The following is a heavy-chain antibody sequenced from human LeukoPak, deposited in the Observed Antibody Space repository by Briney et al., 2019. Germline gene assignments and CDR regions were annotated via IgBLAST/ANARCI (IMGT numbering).Heavy chain of an antibody. J-gene: IGHJ4*02. Sequence: ASVKVSCKASGGTFSSYAISWVRQAPGQGLEWMGRIIPILGIANYAQKFQGRVTITADKSTSTAYMELSSLRSEDTAVYYCARDYGWELLPYYFDYWGQGTLVTVSS. D-gene: IGHD1-26*01. CDR3: ARDYGWELLPYYFDY. CDR2: IIPILGIA. CDR1: GGTFSSYA. V-gene: IGHV1-69*04.